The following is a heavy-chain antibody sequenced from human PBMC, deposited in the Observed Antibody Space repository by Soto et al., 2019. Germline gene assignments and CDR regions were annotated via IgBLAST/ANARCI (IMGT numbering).Heavy chain of an antibody. J-gene: IGHJ4*02. D-gene: IGHD6-19*01. CDR2: ITSDTKTI. V-gene: IGHV3-48*02. Sequence: EVQLVESGGDLVQRGGSLRLSCVASGFTFSVYSMKWVRQAPGKGLEWFSYITSDTKTIKYADSVKGRFTISRDNAKNSVYLQMNSLRDEDTAVYYCATSVEGHFDYWGQETVVTVSS. CDR3: ATSVEGHFDY. CDR1: GFTFSVYS.